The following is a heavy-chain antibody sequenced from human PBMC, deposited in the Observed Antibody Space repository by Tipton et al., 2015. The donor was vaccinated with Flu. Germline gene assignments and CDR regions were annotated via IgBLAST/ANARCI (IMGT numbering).Heavy chain of an antibody. V-gene: IGHV3-53*01. D-gene: IGHD5-18*01. J-gene: IGHJ3*01. CDR1: GFTFSDDY. CDR3: AGGYGAAFDL. CDR2: IYNNGDT. Sequence: SLRLSCAASGFTFSDDYMSWVRQAPGKGLQWVSLIYNNGDTFYADFVRGRFTISRDTSKNTVYLQIDSLRAEDTALYYCAGGYGAAFDLRGQGTLVTVSS.